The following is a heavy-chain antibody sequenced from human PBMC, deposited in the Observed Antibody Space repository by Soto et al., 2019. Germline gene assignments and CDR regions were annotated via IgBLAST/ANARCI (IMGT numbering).Heavy chain of an antibody. CDR3: AREAGTTRYYGMDV. Sequence: QVQLVESGGGVVQPGRSLRLSCAASGFTFSSYGMHWVRQAPGKGLEWVAVIWYDGSNKYYAESVKGRFTISRDHYKTTLYLQLNSLRAEGTAVYYCAREAGTTRYYGMDVLGQGNTVTVSS. J-gene: IGHJ6*02. V-gene: IGHV3-33*01. D-gene: IGHD1-7*01. CDR1: GFTFSSYG. CDR2: IWYDGSNK.